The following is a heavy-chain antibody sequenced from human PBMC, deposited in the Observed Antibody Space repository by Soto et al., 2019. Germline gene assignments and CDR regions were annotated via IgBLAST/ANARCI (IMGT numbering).Heavy chain of an antibody. D-gene: IGHD5-12*01. V-gene: IGHV4-39*01. CDR3: ARHHIVATNGFDY. CDR1: GGSVSSYY. J-gene: IGHJ4*02. CDR2: IYYSGST. Sequence: SETLSLTCTASGGSVSSYYWGWIRQPPGKGLEWIGSIYYSGSTYYNPSLKSRVTISVDTSKNQFSLKLSSVTAADTAVYYCARHHIVATNGFDYWGQGTLVTVSS.